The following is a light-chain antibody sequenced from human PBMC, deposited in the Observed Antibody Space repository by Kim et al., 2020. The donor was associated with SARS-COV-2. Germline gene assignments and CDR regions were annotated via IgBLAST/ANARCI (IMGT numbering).Light chain of an antibody. CDR1: QSVGTM. Sequence: EIVMTQSPGTLSVSPGERATLSCGASQSVGTMLAWYQQKPGQSPRLLIYGASTRATGFPARFSGSGSGTEFTLTIRSLQSEDAAIYYCHQHNKWPLTFGGGTKVDIK. CDR3: HQHNKWPLT. CDR2: GAS. V-gene: IGKV3-15*01. J-gene: IGKJ4*01.